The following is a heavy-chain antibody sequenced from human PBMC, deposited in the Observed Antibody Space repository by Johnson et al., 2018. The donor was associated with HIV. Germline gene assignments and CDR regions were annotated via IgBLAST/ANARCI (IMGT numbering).Heavy chain of an antibody. CDR2: ISWNSGSI. V-gene: IGHV3-9*01. D-gene: IGHD2-15*01. CDR3: AGRPSGADPFDI. CDR1: GFTFDDYA. Sequence: VQLVESGGGLVQPGRSLRLSCAASGFTFDDYAMHWVRQAPGKGLEWVSGISWNSGSIGYADSVRGRFTISRDNAKNSLYLQMNSLRAEDTALYYCAGRPSGADPFDIWGQGTMVTVSS. J-gene: IGHJ3*02.